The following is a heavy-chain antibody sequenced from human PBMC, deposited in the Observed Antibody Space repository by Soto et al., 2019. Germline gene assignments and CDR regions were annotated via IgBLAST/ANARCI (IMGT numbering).Heavy chain of an antibody. V-gene: IGHV3-23*01. CDR2: ISGSGGST. Sequence: GGSLRLSCAASGFTFSTYAMSWVRQAPGKGLEWVSTISGSGGSTYYADSVKGRYTISTDNSKNTLYLQMNSLRAEDTAVYYCAKGRSNYRKSFVKGGQGALLTVSS. CDR1: GFTFSTYA. D-gene: IGHD4-4*01. J-gene: IGHJ4*02. CDR3: AKGRSNYRKSFVK.